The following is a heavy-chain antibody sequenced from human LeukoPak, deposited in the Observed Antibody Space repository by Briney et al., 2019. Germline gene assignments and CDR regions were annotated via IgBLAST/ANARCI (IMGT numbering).Heavy chain of an antibody. J-gene: IGHJ4*02. V-gene: IGHV3-23*01. CDR3: ARDPYDSNWYYFDY. D-gene: IGHD3-22*01. CDR1: GFTFSSYA. Sequence: GSLRLSCAASGFTFSSYAMSWVRQAPGKGLEWVSVLSGSGDSTYCADSVKGRFTISRDNSKNTLYLQMNSLRAEDTAVYYCARDPYDSNWYYFDYWGQGTLVTVSS. CDR2: LSGSGDST.